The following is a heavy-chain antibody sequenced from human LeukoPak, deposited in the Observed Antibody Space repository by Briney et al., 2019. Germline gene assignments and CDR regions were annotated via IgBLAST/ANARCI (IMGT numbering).Heavy chain of an antibody. V-gene: IGHV1-24*01. CDR2: FDPEDGET. J-gene: IGHJ1*01. D-gene: IGHD3-10*01. CDR1: GYTLTELS. Sequence: ASVKVSCKVSGYTLTELSMHWVRQAPGKGLEWMGGFDPEDGETIYAQKFQGRVTMTEDTSTDTAYMELSSLRSEDTAVYYCATPGKGGSGSYPFQHWGQGTLVTVSS. CDR3: ATPGKGGSGSYPFQH.